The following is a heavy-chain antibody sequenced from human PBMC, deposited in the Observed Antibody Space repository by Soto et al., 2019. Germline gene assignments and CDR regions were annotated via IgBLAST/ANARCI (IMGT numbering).Heavy chain of an antibody. CDR1: GFTFTSSA. V-gene: IGHV1-58*02. Sequence: ASVKVSCKASGFTFTSSAMQWVRQARGQRLEWIGWIVVGSGNTNYAQKFQERVTITSDMSTSTAYMELSSLRSEDTAVYYCAAVEDCSSTSCLTDNWFDPWGQGTLVTVSS. CDR3: AAVEDCSSTSCLTDNWFDP. CDR2: IVVGSGNT. J-gene: IGHJ5*02. D-gene: IGHD2-2*01.